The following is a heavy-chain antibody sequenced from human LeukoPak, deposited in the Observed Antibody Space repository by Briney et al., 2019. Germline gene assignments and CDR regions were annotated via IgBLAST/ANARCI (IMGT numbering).Heavy chain of an antibody. CDR1: GFIFSSYE. Sequence: PGGSLRLSCAASGFIFSSYEMNWVRQAPGKGLEWVSVIYSGGSTYYADSVKGRFTISRHNSKNTLYLQMNSLRAEDTAVYYCAIVGATPSLSFDYWGQGTLVTVSS. V-gene: IGHV3-53*04. CDR3: AIVGATPSLSFDY. J-gene: IGHJ4*02. D-gene: IGHD1-26*01. CDR2: IYSGGST.